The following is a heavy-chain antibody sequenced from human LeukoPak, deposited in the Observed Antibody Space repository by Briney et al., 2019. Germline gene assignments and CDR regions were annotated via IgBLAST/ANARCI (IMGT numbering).Heavy chain of an antibody. CDR3: AREAANYYYYMDV. V-gene: IGHV3-74*01. D-gene: IGHD2-15*01. Sequence: PGGSLRLSCAASGFTFSSYWMHWVRQAPGKGLVWVSRINTDGSSTSYADSVKGRFTISRDNAKNTLYLQMNSLRAEDTAVYYCAREAANYYYYMDVWGKGTTVTVSS. CDR2: INTDGSST. CDR1: GFTFSSYW. J-gene: IGHJ6*03.